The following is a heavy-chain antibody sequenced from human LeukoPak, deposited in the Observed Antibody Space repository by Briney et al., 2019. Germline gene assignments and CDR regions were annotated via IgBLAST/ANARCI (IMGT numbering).Heavy chain of an antibody. D-gene: IGHD6-19*01. Sequence: SQTLSLTCAISGDSVSSNSAAWNWIRQSPSRGLEWLGRTYYRSKWYNDYAVSVKSRITKNPDTSKNQFSLQLNSVTPEDTAVYYCARAAIAVAGTADAFDIWGQGTMVTVSS. J-gene: IGHJ3*02. CDR1: GDSVSSNSAA. CDR2: TYYRSKWYN. V-gene: IGHV6-1*01. CDR3: ARAAIAVAGTADAFDI.